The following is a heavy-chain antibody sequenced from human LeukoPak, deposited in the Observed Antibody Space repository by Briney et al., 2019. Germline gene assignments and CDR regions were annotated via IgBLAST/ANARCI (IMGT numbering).Heavy chain of an antibody. D-gene: IGHD3-10*01. CDR3: ARRMVRGVGDYYYYYMDV. J-gene: IGHJ6*03. V-gene: IGHV3-11*04. CDR1: GFTFSDYY. CDR2: ISGSGGTI. Sequence: GGSLRLSCAASGFTFSDYYMNWIRQAPGKGLECVSYISGSGGTIYYADSVKGRFTISRDNAKNLLYLQMNNLRAEDTAVYYCARRMVRGVGDYYYYYMDVWGKGTTVTVSS.